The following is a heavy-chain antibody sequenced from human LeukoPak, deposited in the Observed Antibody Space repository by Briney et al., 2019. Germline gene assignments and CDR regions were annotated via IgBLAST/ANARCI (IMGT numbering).Heavy chain of an antibody. CDR1: GGSISSSSYY. Sequence: PSETLSLTCTVSGGSISSSSYYWGWIRQPPGKGLEWIGSIYCSGSTYYNPSLKSRVTISVDTSKNQFSLKLSSVTAADTAVYYCASTIWFGELFYFDPWGQGTLVTVSS. V-gene: IGHV4-39*01. CDR3: ASTIWFGELFYFDP. CDR2: IYCSGST. J-gene: IGHJ5*02. D-gene: IGHD3-10*01.